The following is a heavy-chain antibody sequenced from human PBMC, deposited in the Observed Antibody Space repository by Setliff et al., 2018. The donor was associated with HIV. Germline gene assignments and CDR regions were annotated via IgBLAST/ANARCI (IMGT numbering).Heavy chain of an antibody. CDR1: GFTFNKVW. J-gene: IGHJ3*01. CDR2: IKSERDGGTK. V-gene: IGHV3-15*07. CDR3: STLVGANPYHDAFDV. Sequence: GGSLRLSCAASGFTFNKVWMNWVRQAPGKGLEWIGRIKSERDGGTKDYAAPVKGRFTISVGDSKTTLYLQMNSLKTEDTAVYYCSTLVGANPYHDAFDVWGQGTKVTVSS. D-gene: IGHD1-26*01.